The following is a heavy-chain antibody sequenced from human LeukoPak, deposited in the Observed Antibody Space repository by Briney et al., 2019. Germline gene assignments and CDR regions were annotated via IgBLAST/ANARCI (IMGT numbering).Heavy chain of an antibody. Sequence: GGSLRLSCAASGFTFDNHWIYWVRQAPGKGLVSTSRINTDGSSTTYADSVKGRFTISRDNAYSTLYLQMNSLRADDTAVYFCARALAVAASGPLDIWGQGTMVTVSS. J-gene: IGHJ3*02. V-gene: IGHV3-74*03. CDR3: ARALAVAASGPLDI. CDR2: INTDGSST. CDR1: GFTFDNHW. D-gene: IGHD6-19*01.